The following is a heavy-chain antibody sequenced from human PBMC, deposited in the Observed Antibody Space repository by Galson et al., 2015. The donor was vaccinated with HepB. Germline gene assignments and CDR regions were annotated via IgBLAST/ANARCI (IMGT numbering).Heavy chain of an antibody. V-gene: IGHV4-34*01. Sequence: SETLSLTCAVYGGSFSGYYWSWIRQPPGKGLEWIGEINHSGSTNYNPSLKSRVTISVDTSKNQFSLKLSSVTAADTAVYYCARGLAARPDDYYYYMDVWGKGTTVTVSS. CDR2: INHSGST. D-gene: IGHD6-6*01. CDR3: ARGLAARPDDYYYYMDV. CDR1: GGSFSGYY. J-gene: IGHJ6*03.